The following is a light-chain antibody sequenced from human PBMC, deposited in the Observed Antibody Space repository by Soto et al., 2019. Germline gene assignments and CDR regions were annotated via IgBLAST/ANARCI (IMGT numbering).Light chain of an antibody. CDR3: QQRSNWPPLT. CDR2: DAS. Sequence: ESVSTQSAATLSLSPGERATLSCRASQSVSSYLAWYQQKPGQAPRLLIYDASNRATGIPARFSGSGSGTDFTLTISSLEPEDFAVYYCQQRSNWPPLTFGGRTKVDIK. V-gene: IGKV3-11*01. J-gene: IGKJ4*01. CDR1: QSVSSY.